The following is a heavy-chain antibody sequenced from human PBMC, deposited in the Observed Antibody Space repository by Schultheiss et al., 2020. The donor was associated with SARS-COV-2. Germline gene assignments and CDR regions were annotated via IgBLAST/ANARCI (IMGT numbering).Heavy chain of an antibody. D-gene: IGHD4-17*01. Sequence: SETLSLTCTVSGGSISSYYWSWIRQPPGKGLEWIGYNPSLKSRVTISVDTSKNQFSLKLSSVTAADTAVYYCTRRRSTVTTYRQWDGMDVWGQGTTVTVSS. CDR3: TRRRSTVTTYRQWDGMDV. CDR1: GGSISSYY. J-gene: IGHJ6*02. V-gene: IGHV4-4*09.